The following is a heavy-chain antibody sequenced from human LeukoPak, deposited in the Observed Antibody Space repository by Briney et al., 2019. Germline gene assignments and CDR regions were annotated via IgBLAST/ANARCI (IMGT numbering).Heavy chain of an antibody. D-gene: IGHD2-2*01. CDR3: ARGGRVVPAAIDNWFDP. V-gene: IGHV4-39*07. J-gene: IGHJ5*02. Sequence: SETLSLACAVSGGSISSSSYCWGCIRQPPGKGLEWSGRIYYSGSTYYNPSLKSRVTISVDTSKNQFSLKLSSVTAADTAVYYCARGGRVVPAAIDNWFDPWGPATLVTVSS. CDR1: GGSISSSSYC. CDR2: IYYSGST.